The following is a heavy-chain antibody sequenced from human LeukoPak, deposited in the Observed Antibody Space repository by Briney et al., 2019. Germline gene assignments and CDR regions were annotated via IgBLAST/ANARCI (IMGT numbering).Heavy chain of an antibody. CDR3: ARGEYSSSWYSSSGVDV. CDR1: GFTFSSYD. D-gene: IGHD6-13*01. V-gene: IGHV3-13*01. Sequence: GGSLRLSCAASGFTFSSYDMHWVRQATGKGLEWVSAIGTAGDTYYPGSVKGRFTISRENAKNSLYLQMNSLRAGDTAVYYCARGEYSSSWYSSSGVDVWGQGTTVTVSS. CDR2: IGTAGDT. J-gene: IGHJ6*02.